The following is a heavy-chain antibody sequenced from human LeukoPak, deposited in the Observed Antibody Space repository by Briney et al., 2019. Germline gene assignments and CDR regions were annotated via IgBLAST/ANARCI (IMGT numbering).Heavy chain of an antibody. D-gene: IGHD5-12*01. J-gene: IGHJ4*02. CDR1: GGTFSSHA. CDR2: IIPIFGTT. Sequence: SVKVSCKASGGTFSSHAISWVRQAPGQGLERVGGIIPIFGTTNYAQKFQGRVTITTDESTSTGYMELRSLRSDDTAVYYCARGDSGYDYGFDNWGQGTLVTVSS. CDR3: ARGDSGYDYGFDN. V-gene: IGHV1-69*05.